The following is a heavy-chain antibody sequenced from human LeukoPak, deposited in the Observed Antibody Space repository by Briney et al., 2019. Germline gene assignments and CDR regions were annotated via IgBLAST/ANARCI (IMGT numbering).Heavy chain of an antibody. J-gene: IGHJ2*01. CDR2: ISYDGSNK. CDR1: GFTFSTYT. Sequence: PGRSLRLSCAASGFTFSTYTVHWVRQAPGKGLEWVTVISYDGSNKYYADSVKGRFTISRDNSKNTLYLQMNSLRAEDTAIYYCARDPWEPDWYFDLWGRGTLVTVSS. CDR3: ARDPWEPDWYFDL. V-gene: IGHV3-30-3*01. D-gene: IGHD1-14*01.